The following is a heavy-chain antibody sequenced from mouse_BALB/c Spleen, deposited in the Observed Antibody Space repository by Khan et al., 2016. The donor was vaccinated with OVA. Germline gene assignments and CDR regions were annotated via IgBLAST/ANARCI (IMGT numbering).Heavy chain of an antibody. D-gene: IGHD2-2*01. CDR2: IDPFNGGT. J-gene: IGHJ3*01. CDR1: GYSFTSYY. CDR3: ARHGYVAWFAY. V-gene: IGHV1S135*01. Sequence: LQQSGPELMKPGASVKISCKASGYSFTSYYIHWVKLSHGKSLEWIGYIDPFNGGTTYNQKFKGKATLTVDKSSSTAYMHLSSLTSEDSAVYYCARHGYVAWFAYWVQGTLATVSA.